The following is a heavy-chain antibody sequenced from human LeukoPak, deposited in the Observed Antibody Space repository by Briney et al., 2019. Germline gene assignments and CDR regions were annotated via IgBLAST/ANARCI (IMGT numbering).Heavy chain of an antibody. CDR1: GITFSGHW. CDR2: INGDGSST. Sequence: PGGSLRLSCAASGITFSGHWMHWARQTPGKGLVWVSRINGDGSSTAYADSVKGRFTISRDNAKNTVYLQMNSLRVDDTAVYYCAREELEPSTHPFDPWGQGTLVTVSS. V-gene: IGHV3-74*03. CDR3: AREELEPSTHPFDP. J-gene: IGHJ5*02. D-gene: IGHD1-7*01.